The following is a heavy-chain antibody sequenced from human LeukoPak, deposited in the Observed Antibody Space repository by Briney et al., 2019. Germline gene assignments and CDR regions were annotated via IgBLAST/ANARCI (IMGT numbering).Heavy chain of an antibody. CDR2: INPNSGGT. CDR3: ARVWGYYYDSSGYSDFDY. Sequence: ASVKVSCKASGYTFTGYYMHWVRQAPGRGLEWMGWINPNSGGTNYAQKFQGRVTMTRDTSISTAYMELRRLKSDDTAVYYCARVWGYYYDSSGYSDFDYWGQGTLVTVSS. D-gene: IGHD3-22*01. CDR1: GYTFTGYY. V-gene: IGHV1-2*02. J-gene: IGHJ4*02.